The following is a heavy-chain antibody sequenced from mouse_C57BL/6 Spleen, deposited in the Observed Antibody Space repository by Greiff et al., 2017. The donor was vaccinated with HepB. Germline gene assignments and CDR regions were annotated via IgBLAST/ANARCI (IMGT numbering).Heavy chain of an antibody. D-gene: IGHD1-3*01. Sequence: EVQRVESGGGLVKPGGSLKLSCAASGFTFSSYAMSWVRQTPEKRLEWVATISDGGSYTYYPDNVKGRFTISRDNAKNNLYLQMSHLKSEDTAMYYCARDRGLKAWFAYWGQRTLVTVSA. CDR2: ISDGGSYT. J-gene: IGHJ3*01. V-gene: IGHV5-4*01. CDR3: ARDRGLKAWFAY. CDR1: GFTFSSYA.